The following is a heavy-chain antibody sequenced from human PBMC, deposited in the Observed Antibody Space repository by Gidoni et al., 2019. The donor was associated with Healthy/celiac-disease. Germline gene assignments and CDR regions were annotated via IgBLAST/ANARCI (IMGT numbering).Heavy chain of an antibody. J-gene: IGHJ4*02. CDR2: IYSGGST. CDR1: GFTVSSNY. Sequence: EVQLVESGGGLVEPGGSVRLPGAASGFTVSSNYMSWVRQATGKGLECVSFIYSGGSTYSADSVKGIFTISSDNSKNTLYRQMNSLIAEDTAVYYCARYPGGYWGFDYWGQGTLVTVSS. CDR3: ARYPGGYWGFDY. D-gene: IGHD2-21*02. V-gene: IGHV3-66*01.